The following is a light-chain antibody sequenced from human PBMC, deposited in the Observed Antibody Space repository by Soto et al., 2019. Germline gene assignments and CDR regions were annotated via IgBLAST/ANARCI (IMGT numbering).Light chain of an antibody. CDR3: QQYGSLSWT. CDR1: QTVSSTY. J-gene: IGKJ1*01. CDR2: DAS. Sequence: EIVLTQSPGTLSLSLGERATLSCRASQTVSSTYLAWYQQKPGQSPRLLMYDASNRATGIPDRFSGSGSGTDFTHTISRLEPEDSAVYYCQQYGSLSWTFGQGTKVEIK. V-gene: IGKV3-20*01.